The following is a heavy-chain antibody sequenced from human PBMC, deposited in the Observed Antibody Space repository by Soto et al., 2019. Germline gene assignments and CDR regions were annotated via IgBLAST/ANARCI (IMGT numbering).Heavy chain of an antibody. J-gene: IGHJ4*02. CDR3: ARVSAMVTGFDY. D-gene: IGHD5-18*01. Sequence: QVQLQESGPGLVKPSETLSLTCTVSGGSISSYYWSWIRQPPGKGLEWIGCIYYSGSTNYNPSLKSRVTISVDTSKNQFSLKLSSVTAADTAVYYCARVSAMVTGFDYWGQGTLVTVSS. CDR1: GGSISSYY. V-gene: IGHV4-59*01. CDR2: IYYSGST.